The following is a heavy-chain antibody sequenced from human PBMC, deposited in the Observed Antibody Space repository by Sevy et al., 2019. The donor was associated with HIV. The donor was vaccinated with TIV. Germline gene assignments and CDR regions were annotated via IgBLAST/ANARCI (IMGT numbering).Heavy chain of an antibody. CDR3: AIGGHDYGDYATDY. V-gene: IGHV3-11*06. CDR1: GFTFSDYY. CDR2: ISSSRSYT. D-gene: IGHD4-17*01. J-gene: IGHJ4*02. Sequence: GGSLRLSCAASGFTFSDYYMSWIRQAPGKGLEWVSYISSSRSYTKYADSVKGRFTISRDNAKNSLYLQMNSLRAEDTAVYYSAIGGHDYGDYATDYWGQGTLVTVSS.